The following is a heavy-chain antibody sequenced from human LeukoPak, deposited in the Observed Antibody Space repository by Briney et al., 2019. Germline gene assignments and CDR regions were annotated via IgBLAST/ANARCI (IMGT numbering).Heavy chain of an antibody. CDR1: GGSISSSSYY. D-gene: IGHD7-27*01. CDR2: IYYSGST. CDR3: ARQQSGAH. J-gene: IGHJ4*02. Sequence: SETLSLTCTVSGGSISSSSYYWGWIRQPPAKGLEWIGSIYYSGSTYYNPSLKSRVTISVDTSKNQFSLKLSSVTAADTAVYYCARQQSGAHWGQGTLVTVSS. V-gene: IGHV4-39*01.